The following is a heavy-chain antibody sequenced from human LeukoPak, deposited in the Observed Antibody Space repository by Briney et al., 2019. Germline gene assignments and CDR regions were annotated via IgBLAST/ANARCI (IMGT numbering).Heavy chain of an antibody. CDR2: IYYSGST. Sequence: SETLSLTCTVSGGSISSGGYYWSWIRQHPGKGLEWIGYIYYSGSTYYNPSLKSRVTISVDTSKNQFSLTLSSVTAADTAVYYCARVGERAAAGTDYYGMDVWGQGTTVTVSS. D-gene: IGHD6-13*01. J-gene: IGHJ6*02. CDR1: GGSISSGGYY. V-gene: IGHV4-31*03. CDR3: ARVGERAAAGTDYYGMDV.